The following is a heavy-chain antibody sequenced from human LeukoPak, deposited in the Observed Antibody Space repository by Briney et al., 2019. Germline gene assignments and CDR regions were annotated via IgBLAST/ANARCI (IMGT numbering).Heavy chain of an antibody. V-gene: IGHV3-30-3*01. CDR2: ISYDGSNK. CDR3: ARLSDTEGRSTSYRASDI. D-gene: IGHD2-2*01. Sequence: GRSLRLTCAASGFTFSSYARHWVRQPPGKGLEWVAVISYDGSNKYYADSVKGRYTTSRDNSENTLYLQMNSLRAEDTAVYYCARLSDTEGRSTSYRASDIWGQGTMVTVSS. CDR1: GFTFSSYA. J-gene: IGHJ3*02.